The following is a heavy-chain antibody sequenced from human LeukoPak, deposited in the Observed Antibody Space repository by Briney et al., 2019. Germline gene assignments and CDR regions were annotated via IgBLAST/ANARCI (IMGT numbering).Heavy chain of an antibody. CDR1: GYIFTSYW. Sequence: GESLQISCKGSGYIFTSYWIGWVRQLAGKGLEWMGIIYPGDSDTRYSPSFQGQVTISADKSISAAYLQWSSLKASDTAMYYCARTPTPSWPYYFDYWGQGTLVTVSS. CDR3: ARTPTPSWPYYFDY. J-gene: IGHJ4*02. D-gene: IGHD2-15*01. V-gene: IGHV5-51*01. CDR2: IYPGDSDT.